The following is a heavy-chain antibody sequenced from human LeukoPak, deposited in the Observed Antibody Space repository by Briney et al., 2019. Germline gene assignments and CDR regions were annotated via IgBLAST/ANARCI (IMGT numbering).Heavy chain of an antibody. V-gene: IGHV1-69*06. CDR1: GHILTELS. D-gene: IGHD6-19*01. Sequence: GASVKVSCKVSGHILTELSIHWVRQAPGKGLEWMGGIIPIFGTANYAQKFQGRVTITADKSTSTAYMELSSLRSEDTAVYYCARGHHQLAVAGMGYYYYYMDVWGKGTTVTVSS. CDR2: IIPIFGTA. J-gene: IGHJ6*03. CDR3: ARGHHQLAVAGMGYYYYYMDV.